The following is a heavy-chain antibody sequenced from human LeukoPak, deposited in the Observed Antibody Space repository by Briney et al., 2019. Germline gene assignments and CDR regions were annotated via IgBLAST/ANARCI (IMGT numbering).Heavy chain of an antibody. J-gene: IGHJ5*02. CDR1: GFTVSSNY. CDR3: ARETRQLWSNNWFDP. D-gene: IGHD5-18*01. Sequence: GGSLRLSCAASGFTVSSNYMSWVRQAPGKGLEWVSVIYSGGSTYYADSVKGRFTISRDNTKNTLYLQMNSLRAEDTAVYYCARETRQLWSNNWFDPCGQGTLVTVSS. V-gene: IGHV3-66*02. CDR2: IYSGGST.